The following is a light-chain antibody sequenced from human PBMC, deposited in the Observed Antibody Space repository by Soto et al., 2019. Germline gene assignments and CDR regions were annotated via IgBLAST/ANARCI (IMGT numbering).Light chain of an antibody. CDR2: GAS. CDR3: QQYDSSPRT. CDR1: QSVSSSY. Sequence: EITLTQSPGTLSLSPGERATLSCRASQSVSSSYLAWYQQKPGQAPRLLISGASSRAADIPDRFSGSGSGTDFTLTINRLEPEDFAVYYCQQYDSSPRTFGQGTKVDSK. J-gene: IGKJ1*01. V-gene: IGKV3-20*01.